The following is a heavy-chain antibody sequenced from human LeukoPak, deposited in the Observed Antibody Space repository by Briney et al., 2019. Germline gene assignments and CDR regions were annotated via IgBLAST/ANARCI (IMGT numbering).Heavy chain of an antibody. CDR1: GFNFGDYW. Sequence: GGSLRLSCAASGFNFGDYWMHWVRQVPGKGLVWVSFISSDGNSAAYGDSAKGRLTISRDNAKNTLYLQMNSLRAEDTAVYYCAELGITMIGGVWGKGTTVTISS. D-gene: IGHD3-10*02. J-gene: IGHJ6*04. CDR3: AELGITMIGGV. V-gene: IGHV3-74*01. CDR2: ISSDGNSA.